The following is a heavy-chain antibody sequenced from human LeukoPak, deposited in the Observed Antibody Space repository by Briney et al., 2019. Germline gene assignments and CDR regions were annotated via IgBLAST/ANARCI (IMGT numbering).Heavy chain of an antibody. CDR3: AKVMTRTMVRGVPPSDY. D-gene: IGHD3-10*01. Sequence: GGSLRLSCAASGFTFSSYAMTWVRQAPGKGLEWVSTISGSGGSTYYADSVKGRFTISRDNSKNMLYLQMSSLRVEDTAVYYCAKVMTRTMVRGVPPSDYWGQGTLVTVSS. CDR2: ISGSGGST. V-gene: IGHV3-23*01. J-gene: IGHJ4*02. CDR1: GFTFSSYA.